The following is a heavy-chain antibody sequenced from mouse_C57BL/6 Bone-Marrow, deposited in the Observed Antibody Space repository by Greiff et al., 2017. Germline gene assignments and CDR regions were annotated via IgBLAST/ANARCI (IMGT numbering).Heavy chain of an antibody. CDR3: ARLDSSGFAWFAY. CDR2: LWTGAGP. V-gene: IGHV2-9-1*01. Sequence: VQRVASGPGLVAPSQSLSITCPVSGFSLTSYALSCVRQPPGQGLEWLGVLWTGAGPNYNSALKSILSISKDNSKSHVFLKKNSLQTDDTARYYGARLDSSGFAWFAYWGQGTLVTVSA. CDR1: GFSLTSYA. J-gene: IGHJ3*01. D-gene: IGHD3-2*02.